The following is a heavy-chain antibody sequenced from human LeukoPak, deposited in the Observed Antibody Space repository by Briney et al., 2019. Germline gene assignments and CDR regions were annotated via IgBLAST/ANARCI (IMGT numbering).Heavy chain of an antibody. J-gene: IGHJ3*02. V-gene: IGHV3-30*04. CDR3: ARDGGGANSVYHDSFDI. Sequence: GGSLRLSCAASGFTFSSYAMHWVRQAPGKGLEWVAVISYDGSNKYYADSVKGRFTISRDNSKNTLYLQMNSLRAEDTAVYYCARDGGGANSVYHDSFDIWGQGTMVTVSS. D-gene: IGHD2/OR15-2a*01. CDR1: GFTFSSYA. CDR2: ISYDGSNK.